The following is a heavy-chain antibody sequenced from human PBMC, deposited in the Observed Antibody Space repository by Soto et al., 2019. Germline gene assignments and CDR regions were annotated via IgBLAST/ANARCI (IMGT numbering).Heavy chain of an antibody. CDR3: SYSSSSPCDY. J-gene: IGHJ4*02. Sequence: QVQLVESGGGVVQPGRSLRLSCAASGFTFSSYGMHWFRQAPGKGLEWVAVISYDGSNKYYADSVKGRFTISRDNSKNTLYLQMNSLRAEDTAVYYCSYSSSSPCDYRGQGTLVIVSS. V-gene: IGHV3-30*03. CDR1: GFTFSSYG. D-gene: IGHD6-6*01. CDR2: ISYDGSNK.